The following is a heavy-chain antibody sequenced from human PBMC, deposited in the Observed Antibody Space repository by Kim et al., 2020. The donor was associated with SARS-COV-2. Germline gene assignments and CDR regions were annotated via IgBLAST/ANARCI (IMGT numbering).Heavy chain of an antibody. CDR3: ARHGDGEEKPYRVQFDP. CDR2: FYYSGRS. CDR1: GDSISSSNYY. V-gene: IGHV4-39*01. J-gene: IGHJ5*02. Sequence: SETLSLTCTVSGDSISSSNYYWDWIRQPPGKGLEWIGSFYYSGRSYYTASLKSRVTISVDTSKNQFSLKLSSVTAVDTAVYFCARHGDGEEKPYRVQFDP. D-gene: IGHD3-3*01.